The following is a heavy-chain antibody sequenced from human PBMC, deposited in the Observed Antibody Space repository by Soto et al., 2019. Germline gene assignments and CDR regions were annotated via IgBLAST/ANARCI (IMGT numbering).Heavy chain of an antibody. CDR2: INPKSGGT. CDR3: ARGSLIDYELLTGYSRRGMDF. Sequence: QVQLVQSGAEVKKPGASVKVSCTASGYTFSGYYIYWVRQAPGQGLEWMGWINPKSGGTKYAQKFQGWVTMTRDTSISTAYMELRRLRSDDTAVYFCARGSLIDYELLTGYSRRGMDFWGQGTTVTV. J-gene: IGHJ6*02. V-gene: IGHV1-2*04. D-gene: IGHD3-9*01. CDR1: GYTFSGYY.